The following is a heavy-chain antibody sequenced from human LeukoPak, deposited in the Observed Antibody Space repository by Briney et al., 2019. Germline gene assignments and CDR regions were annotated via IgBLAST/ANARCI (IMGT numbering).Heavy chain of an antibody. V-gene: IGHV4-61*02. CDR3: AIDGDSSLAFDI. CDR1: GGSISSGSYY. Sequence: PSETLSLTCTVSGGSISSGSYYWSWIRQPAGKGLEWIGRIYTSGSTNYNPSLKSRVTISVDTSKNQFSLKLSSVTAANTAVYYCAIDGDSSLAFDIWGQGTMVTVSS. D-gene: IGHD3-22*01. J-gene: IGHJ3*02. CDR2: IYTSGST.